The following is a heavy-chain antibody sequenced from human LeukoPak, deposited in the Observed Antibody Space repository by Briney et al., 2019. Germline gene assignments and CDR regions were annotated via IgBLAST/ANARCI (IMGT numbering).Heavy chain of an antibody. J-gene: IGHJ4*02. Sequence: SETLSLTCTVSGDFITAYYWSWIRQPPGKGLEWIGYVYYTGSTEYDPSLRSRVTISLDLSKHQFSLNLTSVTAADTAVYHCASNTGTVFDYWGQGALVTVSS. D-gene: IGHD7-27*01. CDR1: GDFITAYY. V-gene: IGHV4-59*01. CDR2: VYYTGST. CDR3: ASNTGTVFDY.